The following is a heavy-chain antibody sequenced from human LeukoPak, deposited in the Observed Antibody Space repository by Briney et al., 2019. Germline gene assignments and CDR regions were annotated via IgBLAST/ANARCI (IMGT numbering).Heavy chain of an antibody. J-gene: IGHJ6*03. V-gene: IGHV1-18*01. Sequence: ASVKVSCKASGYTFTSYGISWVRQAPGQGLEWMGWISAYNGNTNYAQKLQGRVTMTTDTSTSTAYMELRSLRSDDTAVYYCARTGYRSSTSCYYYYYYMDVWGKGTTVTVSS. D-gene: IGHD2-2*01. CDR3: ARTGYRSSTSCYYYYYYMDV. CDR1: GYTFTSYG. CDR2: ISAYNGNT.